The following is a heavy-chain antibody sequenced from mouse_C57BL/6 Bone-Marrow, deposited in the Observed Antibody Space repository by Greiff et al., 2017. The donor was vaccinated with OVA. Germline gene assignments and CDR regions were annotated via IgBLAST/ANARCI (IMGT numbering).Heavy chain of an antibody. V-gene: IGHV1-52*01. J-gene: IGHJ3*01. CDR1: GYTFTSYW. D-gene: IGHD2-4*01. Sequence: QVQLQQPGAELVRPGSSVKLSCKASGYTFTSYWMHWVKQRPIQGLEWIGNIDPSDSETHYNQKFKDKATLTVDKSSSTAYMQLSSLTSEDSAVYYCARRGLRPWFAYWGQGTLVTVSA. CDR3: ARRGLRPWFAY. CDR2: IDPSDSET.